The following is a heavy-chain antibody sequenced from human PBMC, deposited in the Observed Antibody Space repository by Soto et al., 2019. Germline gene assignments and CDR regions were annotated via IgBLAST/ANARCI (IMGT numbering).Heavy chain of an antibody. CDR3: AGRRAAVATHDS. CDR2: INPNSGAS. D-gene: IGHD5-12*01. J-gene: IGHJ4*02. Sequence: VSLKVSCKTSGYTFINYYVHWVRQAPGQGLEWVGWINPNSGASKYAENFQVMVTMTRDRSTSTVYMALTGLSSDDTAVCDGAGRRAAVATHDSGAQGTLVTVSS. V-gene: IGHV1-2*02. CDR1: GYTFINYY.